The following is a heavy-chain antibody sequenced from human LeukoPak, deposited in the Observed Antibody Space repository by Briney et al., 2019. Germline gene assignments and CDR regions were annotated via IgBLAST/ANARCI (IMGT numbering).Heavy chain of an antibody. CDR3: ARNFDS. D-gene: IGHD2/OR15-2a*01. CDR1: GFTLTSYT. Sequence: GGSLRLSCAASGFTLTSYTMNWVRQAPGKGLEWVSYITSSSSTIYYADSVKGRFTMSRDNAENSLYLQMNSLRAEDTAVYYCARNFDSWGQGTLVTVSS. J-gene: IGHJ4*02. CDR2: ITSSSSTI. V-gene: IGHV3-48*01.